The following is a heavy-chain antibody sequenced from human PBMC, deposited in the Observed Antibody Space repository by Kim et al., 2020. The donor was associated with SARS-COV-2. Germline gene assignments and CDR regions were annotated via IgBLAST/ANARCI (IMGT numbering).Heavy chain of an antibody. D-gene: IGHD6-19*01. CDR2: ISYDGSNK. J-gene: IGHJ6*02. CDR1: GFTFSSYA. CDR3: ARGERRIAVALYNYYYYGMDV. V-gene: IGHV3-30-3*01. Sequence: GGSLRLSCAASGFTFSSYAMHWVRQAPGKGLEWVAVISYDGSNKYYADSVKGRFTISRDNSKNTLYLQMNSLRAEDTAVYYCARGERRIAVALYNYYYYGMDVWGQGTTVTVSS.